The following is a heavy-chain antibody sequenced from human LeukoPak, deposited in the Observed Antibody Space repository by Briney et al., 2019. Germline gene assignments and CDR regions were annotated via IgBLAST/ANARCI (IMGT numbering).Heavy chain of an antibody. J-gene: IGHJ3*02. Sequence: GESLKISCKGSGYSFTSYWIGWVRQMPGKCLEWMGIIYPGDSDTRYSPSFQGQVTISADKSTSTAYLQWSSLKASDTAMYYCARRGVFVAVGATGKDAFDIWGQGTMVTVSS. CDR2: IYPGDSDT. V-gene: IGHV5-51*01. D-gene: IGHD1-26*01. CDR1: GYSFTSYW. CDR3: ARRGVFVAVGATGKDAFDI.